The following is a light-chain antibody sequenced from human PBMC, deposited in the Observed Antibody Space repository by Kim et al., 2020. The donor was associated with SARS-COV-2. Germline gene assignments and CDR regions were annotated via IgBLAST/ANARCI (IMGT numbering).Light chain of an antibody. Sequence: SASVGDRVTITCRASQSISSWLAWYQQKPGKAPKLLIYKASSLESGVPSRFSGSGSGTEFTLTNSSLQPDDFATYYCQQYNSYSYTFGQGTKLEI. CDR2: KAS. V-gene: IGKV1-5*03. J-gene: IGKJ2*01. CDR3: QQYNSYSYT. CDR1: QSISSW.